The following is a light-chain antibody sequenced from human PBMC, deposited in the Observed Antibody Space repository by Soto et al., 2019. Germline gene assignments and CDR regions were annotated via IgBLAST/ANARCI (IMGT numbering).Light chain of an antibody. V-gene: IGKV1-5*03. CDR2: KAS. J-gene: IGKJ1*01. CDR1: QGISSS. CDR3: QHYNSYSEA. Sequence: IQLTQSPSSLSASVGDRVTTTCRASQGISSSLAWYQQQPGKAPKLLIYKASTLKSGVPSRFSGSGSGTEFTLTITSLQTDPFPTYSCQHYNSYSEAFGQGTKVDI.